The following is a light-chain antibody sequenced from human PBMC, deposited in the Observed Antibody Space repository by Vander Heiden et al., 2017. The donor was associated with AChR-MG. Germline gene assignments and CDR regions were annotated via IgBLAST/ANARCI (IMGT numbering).Light chain of an antibody. J-gene: IGLJ3*02. CDR1: SGSVPTSFY. V-gene: IGLV8-61*01. CDR2: STN. CDR3: VLYMGSGISV. Sequence: LLTHEPSFSVSSRGAVTLTCGLSSGSVPTSFYPSWHQQTPSQAPRTLIYSTNTRSSGVPDRFSGSILGTKADLTITGAQADDESDYYCVLYMGSGISVFGGGTKLTV.